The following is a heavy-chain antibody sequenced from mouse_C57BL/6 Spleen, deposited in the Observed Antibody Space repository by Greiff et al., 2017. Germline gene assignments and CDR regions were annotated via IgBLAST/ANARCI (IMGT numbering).Heavy chain of an antibody. V-gene: IGHV1-61*01. J-gene: IGHJ3*01. CDR3: ASVGGFAY. CDR1: GYTFTSYW. Sequence: QVQLHQPGAELVRPGSSVKLSCKASGYTFTSYWMDWVKQRPGQGLEWIGNISPSDSETHYNQKFKDKATLTVDKSSSTAYMQLSSLTSEGAAVYYCASVGGFAYWGQGTLVTVSA. CDR2: ISPSDSET.